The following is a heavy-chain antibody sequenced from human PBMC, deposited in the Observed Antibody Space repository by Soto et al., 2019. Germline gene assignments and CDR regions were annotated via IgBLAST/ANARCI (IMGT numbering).Heavy chain of an antibody. J-gene: IGHJ6*02. CDR1: GFTFSSYS. V-gene: IGHV3-21*01. CDR2: ISSSSSYI. Sequence: GGSLRLSCAASGFTFSSYSMNRVRQAPGKGLERASSISSSSSYIYYADSVKGRFTISRDNAKNSLYLQMNSLRAEDTAVYYCASLSPPGMDVWGQGTTVTVSS. CDR3: ASLSPPGMDV.